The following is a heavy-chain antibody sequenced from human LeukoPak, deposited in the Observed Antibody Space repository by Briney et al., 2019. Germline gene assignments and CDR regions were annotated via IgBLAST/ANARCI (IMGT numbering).Heavy chain of an antibody. V-gene: IGHV3-21*01. CDR3: ARDHPIAVAGEINWFDP. CDR2: ISSSSSYI. D-gene: IGHD6-19*01. Sequence: GGSLRLSCAASGFTFSSYSMNWVRQAPGKGLEWVSSISSSSSYIYYADSVKGRFTISRDNAKNSLYLQMNSLRAEDTAVYYCARDHPIAVAGEINWFDPWGQGTLVTVSS. J-gene: IGHJ5*02. CDR1: GFTFSSYS.